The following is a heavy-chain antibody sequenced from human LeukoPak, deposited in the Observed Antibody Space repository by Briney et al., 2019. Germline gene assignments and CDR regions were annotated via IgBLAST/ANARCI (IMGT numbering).Heavy chain of an antibody. V-gene: IGHV4-59*01. CDR1: GGSISYYY. CDR2: TYYSGTT. Sequence: SETLSLTCTVSGGSISYYYWSWIRQSPGKGLEWIGYTYYSGTTNYNPSLKSRVTISVDTSKNQFSLQLRSVTAADTAVYYCAREDPQTTVPEGMDVWGQGTTVTVSS. CDR3: AREDPQTTVPEGMDV. J-gene: IGHJ6*02. D-gene: IGHD4-17*01.